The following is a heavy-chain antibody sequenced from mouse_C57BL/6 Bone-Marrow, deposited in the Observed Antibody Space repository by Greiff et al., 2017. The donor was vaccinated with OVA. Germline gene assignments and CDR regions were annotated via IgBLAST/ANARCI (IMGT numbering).Heavy chain of an antibody. CDR1: GYLFTDYN. V-gene: IGHV1-39*01. Sequence: EVQLQESGPELVKPGASVKISCKASGYLFTDYNMNWVKQSNGKSLEWIGVINPNYGTTSYNQKFKGKATLTVDQSSSTAYLQLSSLTSEDTAVYYCTTPITTVVDVWGTGTTVTVSS. CDR2: INPNYGTT. CDR3: TTPITTVVDV. D-gene: IGHD1-1*01. J-gene: IGHJ1*03.